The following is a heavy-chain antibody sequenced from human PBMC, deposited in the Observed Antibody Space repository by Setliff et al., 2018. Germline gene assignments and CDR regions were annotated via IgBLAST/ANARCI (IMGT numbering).Heavy chain of an antibody. CDR3: ATGSLVAAGTGH. J-gene: IGHJ4*02. D-gene: IGHD6-13*01. Sequence: ASVKVSCKASGYTFTNYGISWVRQAPGQGLEWMGYINTRTGNPMYAQGFTGRLVFSLDPSVSTAYLQISSLKAEDTALYYCATGSLVAAGTGHWGQGTLVTVSS. CDR2: INTRTGNP. V-gene: IGHV7-4-1*02. CDR1: GYTFTNYG.